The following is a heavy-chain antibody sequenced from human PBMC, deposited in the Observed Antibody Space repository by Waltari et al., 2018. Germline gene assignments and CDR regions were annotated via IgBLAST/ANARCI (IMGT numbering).Heavy chain of an antibody. CDR1: GFIFSDYE. D-gene: IGHD6-19*01. CDR3: ARGTGWYSFDV. V-gene: IGHV3-48*03. CDR2: ISITGSTK. Sequence: EVRLVESGGGLVQPGGSLRLSCEGSGFIFSDYEINWARQAPGKGLEWVSYISITGSTKQYADSVKGRFTIARDGAKNSVYLQMSSRRVEDTALYYCARGTGWYSFDVWGQGTLVTVSS. J-gene: IGHJ4*02.